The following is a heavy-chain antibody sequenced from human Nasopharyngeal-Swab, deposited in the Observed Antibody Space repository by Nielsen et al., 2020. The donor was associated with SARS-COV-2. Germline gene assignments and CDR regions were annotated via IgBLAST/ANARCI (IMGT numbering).Heavy chain of an antibody. CDR1: GFTFSNYG. D-gene: IGHD4-23*01. CDR2: IWYDGSNK. CDR3: AAAPSGDYGGY. V-gene: IGHV3-33*01. Sequence: GESLKISCAASGFTFSNYGMHWVRQAPGKGLEWVAVIWYDGSNKYYADSVKGRFTIPRDNSKNTVYLQMNSLRAEDTAVYYCAAAPSGDYGGYWGQGTLVTVSS. J-gene: IGHJ4*02.